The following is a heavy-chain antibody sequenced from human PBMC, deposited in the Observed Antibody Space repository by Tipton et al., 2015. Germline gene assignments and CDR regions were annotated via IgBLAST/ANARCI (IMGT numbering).Heavy chain of an antibody. CDR3: ARARGRHGGLFDS. CDR2: IYYTGRT. CDR1: VGSVNSDNYY. J-gene: IGHJ4*02. D-gene: IGHD4-23*01. Sequence: TLSLTCTVSVGSVNSDNYYWSWIRQPPGKGLEFIGYIYYTGRTNYNPSLKSRVTISVDTSKNQFSLKMSSVTASDTAVYYCARARGRHGGLFDSWGQGILVTVPS. V-gene: IGHV4-61*01.